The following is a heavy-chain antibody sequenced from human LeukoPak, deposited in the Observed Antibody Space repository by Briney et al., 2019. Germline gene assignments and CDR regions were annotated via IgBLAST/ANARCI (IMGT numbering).Heavy chain of an antibody. CDR1: AYTFTGYY. J-gene: IGHJ6*03. CDR2: INPNSGGT. CDR3: ARDRGVDYCSGGSCSHYYYYMDV. D-gene: IGHD2-15*01. V-gene: IGHV1-2*02. Sequence: SVKVSCNASAYTFTGYYMHWVRPAPGQGLEWMGWINPNSGGTNYAQKFQGRVTMTRDTSISTAYMELSRLRSDDTAVYYCARDRGVDYCSGGSCSHYYYYMDVWGKGTTVTISS.